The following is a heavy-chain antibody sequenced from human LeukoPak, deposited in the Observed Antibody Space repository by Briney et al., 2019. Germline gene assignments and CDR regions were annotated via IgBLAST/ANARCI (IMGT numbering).Heavy chain of an antibody. D-gene: IGHD6-19*01. CDR1: GFTFSSYT. Sequence: GGSLRLSCAASGFTFSSYTMNWVRQALGQGLEWVSTISDPHSGSQTHYADSVKGRFTISRDNSKNTLYLQMNNLRAEDTALYYCAKNQGQWLVPVDYWGQGTLVTVSS. CDR2: ISDPHSGSQT. CDR3: AKNQGQWLVPVDY. J-gene: IGHJ4*02. V-gene: IGHV3-23*01.